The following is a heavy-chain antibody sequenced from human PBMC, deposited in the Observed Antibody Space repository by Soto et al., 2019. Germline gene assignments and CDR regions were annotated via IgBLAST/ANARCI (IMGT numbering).Heavy chain of an antibody. D-gene: IGHD3-3*01. CDR2: ISSSSTTI. CDR3: ARGYDFWQNWFDP. Sequence: EVQLVESGGGLILPGGSLRLSCAASGFTFSSYGMNWVRQAPGKGLEWISYISSSSTTIYYADSVKGRFTISRDNAKNSLYLQMSSLRADDTAVYYCARGYDFWQNWFDPWGQGTLVTVSS. J-gene: IGHJ5*02. V-gene: IGHV3-48*01. CDR1: GFTFSSYG.